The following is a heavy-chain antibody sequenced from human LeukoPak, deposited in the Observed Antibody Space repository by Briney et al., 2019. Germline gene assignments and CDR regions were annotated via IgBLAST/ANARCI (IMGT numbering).Heavy chain of an antibody. J-gene: IGHJ4*02. D-gene: IGHD7-27*01. V-gene: IGHV3-21*01. CDR1: GFSFSTHN. CDR3: ASHFAHWGSHLFGY. Sequence: GGSLRLSGVASGFSFSTHNMNWVRQAPGQGLEWVSSIGRDSSYVYYADSLKGRFTISRDDAKNSLYLQMNNLRAEDTAVYYCASHFAHWGSHLFGYWGQGTLVTVSS. CDR2: IGRDSSYV.